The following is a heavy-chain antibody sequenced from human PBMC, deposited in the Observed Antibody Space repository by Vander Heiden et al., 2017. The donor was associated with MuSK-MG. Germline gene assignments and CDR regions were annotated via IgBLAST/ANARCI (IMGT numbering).Heavy chain of an antibody. Sequence: QVQLPQWGAGLLKPSETLSLTSAVYGGSFSGYYWSWIRQPPGKGLEWIGEINHSGSTNYNPSLKSRVTISVDTSKNQFSLKLRSVTAADTAVYYCARGPTLFLAVAGRFDYWGQGTLVTVSS. J-gene: IGHJ4*02. CDR2: INHSGST. D-gene: IGHD6-19*01. V-gene: IGHV4-34*01. CDR1: GGSFSGYY. CDR3: ARGPTLFLAVAGRFDY.